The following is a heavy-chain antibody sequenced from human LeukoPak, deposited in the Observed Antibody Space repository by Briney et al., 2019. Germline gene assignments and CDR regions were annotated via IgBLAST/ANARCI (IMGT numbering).Heavy chain of an antibody. CDR3: ARMIAAAEGWFDP. Sequence: SETLSLTCTVSGGSISSYYWSWIRQPPGKGLEWIGYIYYSGSTNYNPSLKSRVTISVDTSKNQFSLKLSSVTAADTAVYYCARMIAAAEGWFDPWGQGTLVTVSS. J-gene: IGHJ5*02. CDR1: GGSISSYY. V-gene: IGHV4-59*08. D-gene: IGHD6-13*01. CDR2: IYYSGST.